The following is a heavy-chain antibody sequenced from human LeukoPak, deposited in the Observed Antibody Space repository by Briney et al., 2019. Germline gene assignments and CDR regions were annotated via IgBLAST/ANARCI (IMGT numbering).Heavy chain of an antibody. D-gene: IGHD3-22*01. CDR2: ISWNSGSI. V-gene: IGHV3-9*03. Sequence: PGGSLRLSCAASGFTFDDYAMHWVRQAPGKGLEWVSGISWNSGSIGYADSVKGRFTISRDNAKNSLYLQMNSLRAEDMDLYYCAKGSYDSSGYYNFDYWGQGTLVTVSS. J-gene: IGHJ4*02. CDR3: AKGSYDSSGYYNFDY. CDR1: GFTFDDYA.